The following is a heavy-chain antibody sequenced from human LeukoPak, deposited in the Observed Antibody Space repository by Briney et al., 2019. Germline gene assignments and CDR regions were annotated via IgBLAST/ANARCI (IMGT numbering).Heavy chain of an antibody. CDR3: ARDQVAYEPLLTTVGFDY. CDR1: GGTFSSYA. CDR2: ISPIFGTA. Sequence: SVKVSCKASGGTFSSYAISWVRQAPGQGLEWMGGISPIFGTANYAQKFQGRVTITADESTSTPYMELSSLRSEDTAVYYCARDQVAYEPLLTTVGFDYWGQGTLVTVSS. J-gene: IGHJ4*02. D-gene: IGHD4-23*01. V-gene: IGHV1-69*13.